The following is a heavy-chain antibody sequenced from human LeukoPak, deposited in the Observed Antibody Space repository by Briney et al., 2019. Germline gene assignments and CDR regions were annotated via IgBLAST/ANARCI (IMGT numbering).Heavy chain of an antibody. D-gene: IGHD2-2*01. CDR1: GGSFNGYH. CDR3: ARGPHQHWPLGQF. CDR2: INDSGSP. Sequence: SETLSLTCAVYGGSFNGYHWTWLRQSPGKGLEWIGEINDSGSPIYSPSLRSRLTISVDTSKNQFSVTLTSVTVADTAVYYCARGPHQHWPLGQFWGQGSLVTVSS. V-gene: IGHV4-34*01. J-gene: IGHJ4*02.